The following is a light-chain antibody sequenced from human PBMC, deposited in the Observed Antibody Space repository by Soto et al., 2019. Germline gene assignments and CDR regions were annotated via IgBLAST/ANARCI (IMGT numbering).Light chain of an antibody. CDR3: QQRSNWPT. V-gene: IGKV3-11*01. J-gene: IGKJ1*01. CDR2: DAS. CDR1: QSVSNY. Sequence: EIVLTQSPGTLSLSPGERATLSCRASQSVSNYLAWYQQKPGQAPRLLIYDASNRATGTPARFSGSGSGTDFTLTISSLEAEDFAVYYRQQRSNWPTFGQGTKVDIK.